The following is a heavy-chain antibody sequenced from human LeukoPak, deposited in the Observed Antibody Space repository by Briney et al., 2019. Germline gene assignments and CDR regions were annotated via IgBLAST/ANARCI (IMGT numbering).Heavy chain of an antibody. J-gene: IGHJ4*02. CDR2: INPNSGGT. CDR1: GFTFTGSY. D-gene: IGHD6-13*01. Sequence: ASVKVSCKASGFTFTGSYMHWVRQAPGQGLEWMGWINPNSGGTNYAQKFQDRVTMTGDTSISTAYMELSRLRSDDTAVYYCARDRGSSWYVDYWGQGTLVTVSS. V-gene: IGHV1-2*02. CDR3: ARDRGSSWYVDY.